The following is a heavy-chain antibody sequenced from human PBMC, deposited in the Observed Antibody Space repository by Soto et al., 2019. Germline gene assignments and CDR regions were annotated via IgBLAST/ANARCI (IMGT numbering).Heavy chain of an antibody. D-gene: IGHD2-2*01. CDR1: GGSISSYY. CDR3: ARELGYCSSTSCHQKYFDY. CDR2: IYYSGST. Sequence: SETLSLTCTVSGGSISSYYLSWIRQPPGKGLEWIGYIYYSGSTNYNPSLKSRVTISVDTSKNQFSLKLSSVTAADTAVYYCARELGYCSSTSCHQKYFDYWGQGTLVTVSS. J-gene: IGHJ4*02. V-gene: IGHV4-59*01.